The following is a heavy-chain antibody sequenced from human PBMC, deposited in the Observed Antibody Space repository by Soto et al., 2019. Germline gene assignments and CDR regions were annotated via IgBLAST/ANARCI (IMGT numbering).Heavy chain of an antibody. CDR3: ARDEAVPSTRVGYRVDY. J-gene: IGHJ4*02. V-gene: IGHV1-2*02. D-gene: IGHD6-19*01. CDR2: INPNSGGT. CDR1: GYTFTGYY. Sequence: ASVKVSCKASGYTFTGYYMHWVRQAPGQGLEWMGWINPNSGGTNYAQKLQGRVTMTTDTSTSTAYMELRSLTSDDTAVYYCARDEAVPSTRVGYRVDYWGQGTLVTVSS.